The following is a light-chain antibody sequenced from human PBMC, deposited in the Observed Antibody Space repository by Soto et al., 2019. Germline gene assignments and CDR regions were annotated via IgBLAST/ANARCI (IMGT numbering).Light chain of an antibody. CDR2: DVS. Sequence: QSALTQPASVSGSPGQSITISCTGSSSDVGGYNYVSWYQQHPGKAPKVMIYDVSNRPSGVSNRFSGSKSGNTASLTISGLQAEGEAYYYCRPYSSNRTYVFGSGTKLTVL. CDR1: SSDVGGYNY. V-gene: IGLV2-14*01. CDR3: RPYSSNRTYV. J-gene: IGLJ1*01.